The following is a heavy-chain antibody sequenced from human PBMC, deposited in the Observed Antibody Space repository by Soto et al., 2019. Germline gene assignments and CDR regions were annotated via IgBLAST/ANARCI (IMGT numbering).Heavy chain of an antibody. CDR3: ARVASTYYYDSSSPPKAPGDY. J-gene: IGHJ4*02. D-gene: IGHD3-22*01. V-gene: IGHV1-18*01. Sequence: AALKFSCKASGYSFTSYGIIWVRQAPGQGLEWIGWISAYNGNTNYAQKLQGRVTMTTDTSTSTAYMELRSLRSDDTAVYYCARVASTYYYDSSSPPKAPGDYWGQGTLVKSPQ. CDR2: ISAYNGNT. CDR1: GYSFTSYG.